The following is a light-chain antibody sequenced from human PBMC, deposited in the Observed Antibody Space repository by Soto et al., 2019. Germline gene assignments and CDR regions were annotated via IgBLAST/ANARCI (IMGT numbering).Light chain of an antibody. Sequence: DIQMTQSPSTLSGSVGDRVTITCRASQSISSWLAWYQQKPGKAPKLLIYEASNLESGVPSRFSGSGSGTDFTLTISSLQPEDFATYYCQQSYSTPITFGEGTRLAIK. V-gene: IGKV1-5*01. CDR2: EAS. CDR1: QSISSW. J-gene: IGKJ5*01. CDR3: QQSYSTPIT.